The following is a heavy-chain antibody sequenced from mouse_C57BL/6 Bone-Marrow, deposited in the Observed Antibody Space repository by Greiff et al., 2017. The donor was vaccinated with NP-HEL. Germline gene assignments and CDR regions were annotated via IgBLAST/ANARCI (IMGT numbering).Heavy chain of an antibody. CDR2: IDPSDSYT. CDR3: ARSPTMVRAWFAY. J-gene: IGHJ3*01. CDR1: GYTFTSYW. V-gene: IGHV1-59*01. D-gene: IGHD2-9*01. Sequence: QVQLQQPGAELVRPGTSVKLSCKASGYTFTSYWMHWVKQRPGQGLEWIGVIDPSDSYTNYNQKFKGKATLTVDTSSSTAYMQLSSLTSEDSAVYYCARSPTMVRAWFAYWGQGTLVTVSA.